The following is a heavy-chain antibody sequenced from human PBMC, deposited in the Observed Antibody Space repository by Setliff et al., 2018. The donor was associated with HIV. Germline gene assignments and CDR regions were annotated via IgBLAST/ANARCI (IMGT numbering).Heavy chain of an antibody. V-gene: IGHV1-69*05. CDR1: GDTFTTYV. J-gene: IGHJ3*02. D-gene: IGHD3-22*01. CDR3: ARLSTWDPYDIFDI. CDR2: RSPIFSTT. Sequence: SVKVSCKGSGDTFTTYVVSWVRQAPGQGLEWMGGRSPIFSTTNYAQKFQGRVTITTDESTSRAYMELSSLRSEDTAVYYCARLSTWDPYDIFDIWGQGTMVTVSS.